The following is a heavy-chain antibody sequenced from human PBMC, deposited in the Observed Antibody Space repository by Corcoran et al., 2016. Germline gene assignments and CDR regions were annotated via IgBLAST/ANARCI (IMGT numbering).Heavy chain of an antibody. CDR3: AKDFKYSSSWYLFLWGMDV. D-gene: IGHD6-13*01. Sequence: QVQLVESGGGVVQPGRSLRLSCAASGFTFSSYGMHWVRQAPGKGLEWVAVISYDGSNKYYGDSVKGRFTISRDNSKNTLYLQMNSLRAEDTAVYYCAKDFKYSSSWYLFLWGMDVWGQGTTVTVSS. CDR1: GFTFSSYG. V-gene: IGHV3-30*18. J-gene: IGHJ6*02. CDR2: ISYDGSNK.